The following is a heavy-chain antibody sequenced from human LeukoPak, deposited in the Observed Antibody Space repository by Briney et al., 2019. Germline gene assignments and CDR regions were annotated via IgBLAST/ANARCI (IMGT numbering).Heavy chain of an antibody. CDR1: GGTFSIYA. D-gene: IGHD3-10*01. V-gene: IGHV1-69*01. CDR3: ARGSGSGSYYYYYYYMDV. CDR2: IIPIFGTA. J-gene: IGHJ6*03. Sequence: GASVKVSCKASGGTFSIYAISWVRQAPGQGLEWMGGIIPIFGTANYAQKFQGRVAITADESTSTAYMELSSLRSEDTAVYYCARGSGSGSYYYYYYYMDVWGKGTTVTISS.